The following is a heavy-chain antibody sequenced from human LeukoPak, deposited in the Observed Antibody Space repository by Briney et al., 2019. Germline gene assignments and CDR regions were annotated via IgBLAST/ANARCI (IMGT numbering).Heavy chain of an antibody. V-gene: IGHV4-61*02. J-gene: IGHJ6*03. D-gene: IGHD2-2*01. CDR3: ARDSLLPSAMGYYYMDV. Sequence: SQTLSLTCTVSGGSISSGSYHWSWIRQPAGKGLEWIGRIYTSGSTNHNPSLKTRVTISVDTSKNQFSLKLSSVTAADTALYYCARDSLLPSAMGYYYMDVWGKGTTVTVSS. CDR2: IYTSGST. CDR1: GGSISSGSYH.